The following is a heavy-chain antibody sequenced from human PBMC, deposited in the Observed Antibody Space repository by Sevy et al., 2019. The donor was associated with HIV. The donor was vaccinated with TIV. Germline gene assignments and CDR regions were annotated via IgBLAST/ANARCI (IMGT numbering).Heavy chain of an antibody. J-gene: IGHJ6*02. D-gene: IGHD3-16*01. CDR3: ARGRRNWGLGGLDV. Sequence: GGSLRLSCAASGFTFSDSWMTWVRQAPGKGLEWVASIKEDGNERYYVDSVKGRFTLSRDNAKMSVYLELTSLRVEDSAIYYCARGRRNWGLGGLDVWGQGTTVTVSS. CDR2: IKEDGNER. CDR1: GFTFSDSW. V-gene: IGHV3-7*01.